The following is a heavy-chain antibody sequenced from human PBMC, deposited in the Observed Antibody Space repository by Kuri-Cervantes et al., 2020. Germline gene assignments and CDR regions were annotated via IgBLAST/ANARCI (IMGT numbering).Heavy chain of an antibody. CDR2: ISSGSSYI. CDR1: GFTFSSYS. V-gene: IGHV3-21*04. CDR3: ARAGTMVRTRMDV. J-gene: IGHJ6*02. D-gene: IGHD3-10*01. Sequence: GESLKISCAASGFTFSSYSMNWVRQAPGKGLEWVSSISSGSSYIYYADSVKGRFTISRDNAKNSLYLQMNSLRAEDTAVYYCARAGTMVRTRMDVWGQGTTVTVSS.